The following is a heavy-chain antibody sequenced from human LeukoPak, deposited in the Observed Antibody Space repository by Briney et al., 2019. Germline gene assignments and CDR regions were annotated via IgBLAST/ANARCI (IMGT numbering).Heavy chain of an antibody. D-gene: IGHD6-19*01. CDR3: AKDPEYSSGWYVDY. V-gene: IGHV3-30*18. J-gene: IGHJ4*02. Sequence: PGGSLRLSCAVSGFTVSANFMTWVRQTPGKGLEWVAVILYDGSNEHYADSVKGRFTISRDNSKNTLYLQMNSLRAEDTAVYYCAKDPEYSSGWYVDYWGQGTLVTVSS. CDR2: ILYDGSNE. CDR1: GFTVSANF.